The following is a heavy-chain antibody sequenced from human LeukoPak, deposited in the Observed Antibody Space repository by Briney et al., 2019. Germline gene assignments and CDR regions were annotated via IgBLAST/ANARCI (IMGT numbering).Heavy chain of an antibody. CDR2: ISTDGSST. V-gene: IGHV3-74*01. CDR1: GFTFSSYW. CDR3: VRDRTVTTLFDY. Sequence: GGSLRLSCAASGFTFSSYWMHWVRQAPGKGLEWVSRISTDGSSTYYADSVKGRFTISRDNAKNTLYLQTNSLRAEDTAVYYCVRDRTVTTLFDYWGQGTLVTVSS. J-gene: IGHJ4*02. D-gene: IGHD4-17*01.